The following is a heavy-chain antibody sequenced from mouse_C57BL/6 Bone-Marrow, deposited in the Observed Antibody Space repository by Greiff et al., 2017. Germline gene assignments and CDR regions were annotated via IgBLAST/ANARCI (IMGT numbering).Heavy chain of an antibody. CDR2: INPNNGGT. CDR1: GYTFTDYY. Sequence: VQLQQSGPELVKPGASVKISCKASGYTFTDYYMNWVKQSHGKSLEWIGDINPNNGGTSYNQKFKGKATLTVDKSSSTAYMERRSLTSEDSAVYYSARNIDVWGTGTTVTVSS. CDR3: ARNIDV. J-gene: IGHJ1*03. V-gene: IGHV1-26*01.